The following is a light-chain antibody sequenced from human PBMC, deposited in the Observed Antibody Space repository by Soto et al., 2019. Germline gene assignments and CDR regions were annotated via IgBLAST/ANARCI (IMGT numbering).Light chain of an antibody. Sequence: DIQMPQSPASLAAAVGDRVTMTCGGSESISGYGNGDHEKQRKAPKLLIYAASSLPSRVPSRFSGSGSGTDFTLTISSLQPADFATYYRQPSYSTPWPFGQGTNVDIK. CDR3: QPSYSTPWP. CDR2: AAS. J-gene: IGKJ1*01. V-gene: IGKV1-39*01. CDR1: ESISGY.